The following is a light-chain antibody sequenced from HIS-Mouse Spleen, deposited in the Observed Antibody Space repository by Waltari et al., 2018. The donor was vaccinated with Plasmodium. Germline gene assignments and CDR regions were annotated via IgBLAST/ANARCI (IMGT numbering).Light chain of an antibody. CDR2: AAS. CDR1: QSISSY. V-gene: IGKV1-39*01. CDR3: QQSYSTPPQGVELWT. Sequence: DIQMTQSPSSLSASVGDRVTITCRASQSISSYLNWYQQKPGKAPKLLIYAASSLQSGVPSRFSGSGSGTDCTLTISSLQPEDCATYYCQQSYSTPPQGVELWTFGQGTKVEIK. J-gene: IGKJ1*01.